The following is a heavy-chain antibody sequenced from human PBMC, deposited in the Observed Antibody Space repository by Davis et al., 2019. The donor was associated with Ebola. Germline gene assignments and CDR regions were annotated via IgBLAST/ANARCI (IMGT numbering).Heavy chain of an antibody. D-gene: IGHD6-19*01. CDR1: GFTFSSYA. J-gene: IGHJ4*02. CDR2: ISGGGIST. V-gene: IGHV3-23*01. Sequence: GESLKISCAASGFTFSSYAMSWVRQAPGKGLEWVSGISGGGISTNYADSVKGRFTISRDNSKNTLFLQMNSLRTEDTAIYFCAKDKRTSAWYFDYWGLGTLVAV. CDR3: AKDKRTSAWYFDY.